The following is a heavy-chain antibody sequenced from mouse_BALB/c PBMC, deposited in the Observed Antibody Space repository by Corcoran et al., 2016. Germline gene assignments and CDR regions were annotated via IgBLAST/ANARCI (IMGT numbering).Heavy chain of an antibody. CDR2: IDPANGNT. CDR1: GFNIKDTY. J-gene: IGHJ4*01. D-gene: IGHD2-4*01. CDR3: AMITYYAMDY. V-gene: IGHV14-3*02. Sequence: EVQLQQSGAELVKPGASVKLSCIASGFNIKDTYMHWVKQRPEQGLEWIGRIDPANGNTKYDPKFQGKATITADTSSNTAYLQLSSLTSEDSAVYYCAMITYYAMDYWGQGTTVTVSS.